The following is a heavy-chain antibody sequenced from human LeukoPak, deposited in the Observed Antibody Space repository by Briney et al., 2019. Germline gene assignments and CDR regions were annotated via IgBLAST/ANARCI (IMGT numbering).Heavy chain of an antibody. D-gene: IGHD6-19*01. J-gene: IGHJ4*02. V-gene: IGHV3-7*01. CDR2: IKQDESEK. CDR3: ARVLDNSSSRYQSLKY. CDR1: GFTFSSYW. Sequence: PGGSLRLSCAASGFTFSSYWMNWVRQAPGKGQEAVANIKQDESEKYYVYSVKGRVTISRDNAKNSLYLQMDSLSADDTAVYYCARVLDNSSSRYQSLKYWGQGTLVTVSS.